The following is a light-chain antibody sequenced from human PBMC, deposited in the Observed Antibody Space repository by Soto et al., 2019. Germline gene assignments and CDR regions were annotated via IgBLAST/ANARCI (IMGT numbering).Light chain of an antibody. V-gene: IGLV2-11*01. CDR3: CSFAGTYTFEV. J-gene: IGLJ3*02. CDR1: SSDVGGYNY. CDR2: DVT. Sequence: QSALTQPRSVSGSPGQSVTISCTGTSSDVGGYNYVSWYQQHPGKAPKVMIYDVTKRPSGVPDRFSGSKSGNTASLTISGLQAEDEADYYCCSFAGTYTFEVFGGGTKLTVL.